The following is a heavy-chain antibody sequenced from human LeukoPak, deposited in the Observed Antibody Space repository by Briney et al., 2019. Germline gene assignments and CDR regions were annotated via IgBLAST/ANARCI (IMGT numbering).Heavy chain of an antibody. Sequence: SETLSLTCTVSGDSLSSHYWSWIRQPPGKGLEWIGYIYGSGSTYYDPSLRSRVTISEDTSKNQFSLKLTSVTAADTAVYYCARNVGWYSHDSWGQGTLVTVSS. J-gene: IGHJ4*02. V-gene: IGHV4-59*08. CDR3: ARNVGWYSHDS. D-gene: IGHD6-19*01. CDR2: IYGSGST. CDR1: GDSLSSHY.